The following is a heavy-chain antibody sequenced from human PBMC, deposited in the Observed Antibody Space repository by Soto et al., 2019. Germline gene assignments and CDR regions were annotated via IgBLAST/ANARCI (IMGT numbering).Heavy chain of an antibody. CDR1: GFTFSSYA. Sequence: EVQLLESGGGLVQPGGSLRLSCAASGFTFSSYAMSWVRQAPGKGLEWVSAISGSGGSTYYADSVKGRFTISRDNAKNSLYLQMNSLRAEDTAVYYCASSHYYDSSGYSRDYWGQGTLVTVSS. V-gene: IGHV3-23*01. CDR3: ASSHYYDSSGYSRDY. D-gene: IGHD3-22*01. J-gene: IGHJ4*02. CDR2: ISGSGGST.